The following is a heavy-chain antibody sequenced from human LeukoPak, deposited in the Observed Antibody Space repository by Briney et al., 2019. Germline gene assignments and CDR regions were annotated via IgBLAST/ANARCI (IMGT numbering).Heavy chain of an antibody. CDR3: AKDPLTFGGVIVNYMDV. CDR2: ISYDGSNK. Sequence: GGSLRLSCAASGFTFSSYAMHWVRQAPGKGLEWVAVISYDGSNKYYADSVKGRFTISRDNSKNTLYLQMNSLRAEDTAVYYCAKDPLTFGGVIVNYMDVWGKGTTVTISS. J-gene: IGHJ6*03. V-gene: IGHV3-30*04. CDR1: GFTFSSYA. D-gene: IGHD3-16*02.